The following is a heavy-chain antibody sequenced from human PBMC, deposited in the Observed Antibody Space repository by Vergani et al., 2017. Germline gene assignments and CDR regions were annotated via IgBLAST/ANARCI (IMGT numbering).Heavy chain of an antibody. Sequence: QVQLQESGPGLVKPSETLSLTCTVSGGSISSYYWSWIRQPPGKGLEWIGYIYYSGGTNYNPSLKSRVTISVDTSKNQFALMLRSVTAADAAVYYCASDYGGNLNAFDIWGQGTMVTVSS. D-gene: IGHD4-23*01. J-gene: IGHJ3*02. CDR2: IYYSGGT. CDR3: ASDYGGNLNAFDI. V-gene: IGHV4-59*01. CDR1: GGSISSYY.